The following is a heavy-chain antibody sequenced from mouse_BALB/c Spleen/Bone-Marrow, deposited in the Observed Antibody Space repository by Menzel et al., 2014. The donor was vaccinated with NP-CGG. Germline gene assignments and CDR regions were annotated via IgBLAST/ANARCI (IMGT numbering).Heavy chain of an antibody. CDR1: GFTFTDYY. CDR2: IRNKPNGYTT. J-gene: IGHJ2*01. D-gene: IGHD1-1*01. Sequence: DVMLVESGGGLVQPGGSLILSCAPSGFTFTDYYMSWVRQPPGKALEWLGFIRNKPNGYTTEYSASVKGRFTISRDNSQSILYLQMNTLRVEDSATYYCTRDMGLLRFDYWGQGTTLTVSS. CDR3: TRDMGLLRFDY. V-gene: IGHV7-3*02.